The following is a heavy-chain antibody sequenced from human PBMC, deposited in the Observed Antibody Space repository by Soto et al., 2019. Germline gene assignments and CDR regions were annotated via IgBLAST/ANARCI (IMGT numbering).Heavy chain of an antibody. CDR3: ARRPLISRSYYDFWSGSALDY. CDR1: GGSFSGYY. D-gene: IGHD3-3*01. Sequence: LSLTCAVYGGSFSGYYWSWIRQPPGKGLEWIGEINHSGSTNYNPSLKSRVTISVDTSKNQFSLKLSSVTAADTAVYYCARRPLISRSYYDFWSGSALDYWGQGTLVTVSS. CDR2: INHSGST. J-gene: IGHJ4*02. V-gene: IGHV4-34*01.